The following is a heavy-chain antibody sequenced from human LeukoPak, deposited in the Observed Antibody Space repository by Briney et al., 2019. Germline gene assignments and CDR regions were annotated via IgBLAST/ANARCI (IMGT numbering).Heavy chain of an antibody. CDR1: GGSISSYY. Sequence: SETLSLTCTVSGGSISSYYWSWIRQPPGKGLEWIGYIYYSGSTNYNPSLKSRVTISVDTSKNQFSLKLSSVTAADTAEYYCARDLGRDAFDIWGQGTMVTVSS. D-gene: IGHD1-26*01. CDR3: ARDLGRDAFDI. CDR2: IYYSGST. J-gene: IGHJ3*02. V-gene: IGHV4-59*12.